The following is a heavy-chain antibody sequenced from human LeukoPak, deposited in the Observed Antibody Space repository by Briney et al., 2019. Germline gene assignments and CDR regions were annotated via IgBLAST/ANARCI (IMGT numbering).Heavy chain of an antibody. CDR3: ARACYYDSSGPNDAFGI. Sequence: WRSLRLSCAASGFTFSSYAMHWVRQAPGKGLEWVAVISYDGSNKYYADSVKGRFTISRDNSKNTLYLQMNSLRAEDTAVYYCARACYYDSSGPNDAFGIWGQGTMVTVSS. CDR1: GFTFSSYA. D-gene: IGHD3-22*01. V-gene: IGHV3-30*04. J-gene: IGHJ3*02. CDR2: ISYDGSNK.